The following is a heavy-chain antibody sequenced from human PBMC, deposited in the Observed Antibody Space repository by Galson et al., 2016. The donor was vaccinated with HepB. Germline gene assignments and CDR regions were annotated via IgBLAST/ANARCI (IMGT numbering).Heavy chain of an antibody. CDR1: GFTFGDYA. J-gene: IGHJ4*02. CDR2: VRSNTYGGTT. Sequence: SLRLSCAASGFTFGDYAMSWFRQAPGKRLEWVGFVRSNTYGGTTDYAASVKGRFSISRDDSKSIAYLQMNSLKTEDTAVYYCTRGGTIAPAYWGQGTLVTVPS. V-gene: IGHV3-49*03. D-gene: IGHD3-3*01. CDR3: TRGGTIAPAY.